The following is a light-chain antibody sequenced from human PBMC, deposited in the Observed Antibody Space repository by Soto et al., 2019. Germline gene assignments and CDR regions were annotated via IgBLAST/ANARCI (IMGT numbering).Light chain of an antibody. CDR1: QTISTW. J-gene: IGKJ1*01. CDR3: QQYNKWPRT. CDR2: DAS. V-gene: IGKV1-5*01. Sequence: DIQVTQSPPTLSASVGDRVTITCRASQTISTWMAWYQQKPGKAPKLLVYDASTLQSGVASRFSGSGSGTEFTLTISSLQSEDFAVYYCQQYNKWPRTFGQGTKVDIK.